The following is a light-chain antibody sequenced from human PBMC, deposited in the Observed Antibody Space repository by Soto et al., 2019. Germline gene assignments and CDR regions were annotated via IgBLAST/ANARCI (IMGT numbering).Light chain of an antibody. J-gene: IGKJ2*01. V-gene: IGKV3-15*01. CDR2: GAS. CDR3: QQYNNRPPVT. CDR1: QSVSSN. Sequence: EVVMTQSPGTLSVSPGERATLSCRASQSVSSNLAWYHQKPGQAPRLLIYGASTRSTGVPVRFSGSGSGTDFTLTIRSLQAEDFGVYYCQQYNNRPPVTFGQGTKLEIK.